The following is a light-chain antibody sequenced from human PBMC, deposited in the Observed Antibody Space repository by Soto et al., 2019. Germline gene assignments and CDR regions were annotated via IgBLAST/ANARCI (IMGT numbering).Light chain of an antibody. Sequence: DVVMIQSPLSLPVTLGQPASISCRSSQVLVHSDGATFLAWFQQRPGQSTRRLIYQVSNRDYVVPDRFSGSGSGTDFTLKISRVEAEDVCVYYCMQGAHRPYTFGQGTKLEI. V-gene: IGKV2-30*02. CDR2: QVS. CDR3: MQGAHRPYT. CDR1: QVLVHSDGATF. J-gene: IGKJ2*01.